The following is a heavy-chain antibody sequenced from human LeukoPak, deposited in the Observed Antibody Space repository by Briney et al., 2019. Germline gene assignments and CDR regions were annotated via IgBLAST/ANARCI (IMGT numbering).Heavy chain of an antibody. Sequence: ASVTVSCKASGYTFTSYYMHWVRQAPGQGLEWMGIINPSGGSTSYAQKFQGRVTMPRDTSTSTVYMELSSLASEDTAVYYCARADLYCSSTSCYRGGNWFDPWGQGTLVTVSS. J-gene: IGHJ5*02. CDR1: GYTFTSYY. V-gene: IGHV1-46*01. CDR3: ARADLYCSSTSCYRGGNWFDP. D-gene: IGHD2-2*02. CDR2: INPSGGST.